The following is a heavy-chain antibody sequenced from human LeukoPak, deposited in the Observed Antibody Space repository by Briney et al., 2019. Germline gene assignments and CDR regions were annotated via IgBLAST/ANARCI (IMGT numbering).Heavy chain of an antibody. V-gene: IGHV3-30*18. CDR2: ISYDGSNK. CDR1: GFXFSSYG. D-gene: IGHD1-26*01. CDR3: AKEGSGSYLDY. J-gene: IGHJ4*02. Sequence: GGSLRLSCAASGFXFSSYGMHWVRQAPGKGLEWVAVISYDGSNKYYADSVKGRSTISRDNSKNTLYLQMNSLRAEDTAVYYCAKEGSGSYLDYWGQGTLVTVSS.